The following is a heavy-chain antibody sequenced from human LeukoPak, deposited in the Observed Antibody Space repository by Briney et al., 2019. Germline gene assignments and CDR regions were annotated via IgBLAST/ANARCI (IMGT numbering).Heavy chain of an antibody. J-gene: IGHJ4*02. V-gene: IGHV1-18*01. CDR3: ARGPPLLLWFGSLDPLDY. CDR1: GYTFTSYG. CDR2: ISAYNGNT. D-gene: IGHD3-10*01. Sequence: ASVKVSCKASGYTFTSYGISWVRQAPGQGLEWMGWISAYNGNTHYAQRLQGRVTMTTDTSTSTVYMELRSLRSDDTAVYYCARGPPLLLWFGSLDPLDYWGQGTLVTVSS.